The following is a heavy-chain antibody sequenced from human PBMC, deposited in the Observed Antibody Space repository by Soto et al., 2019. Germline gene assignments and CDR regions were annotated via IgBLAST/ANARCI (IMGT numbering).Heavy chain of an antibody. J-gene: IGHJ4*02. CDR1: GFTFSSYG. Sequence: GGSLRLSCAASGFTFSSYGMHWVRQAPGKGLEWVAVISYDGSNKYYADSVKGRFTISRDNSKNTLYLQMNSLRAEDTAVYYCAKDKEHIVVVTAILDYWGQGTLVTVSS. D-gene: IGHD2-21*02. CDR3: AKDKEHIVVVTAILDY. CDR2: ISYDGSNK. V-gene: IGHV3-30*18.